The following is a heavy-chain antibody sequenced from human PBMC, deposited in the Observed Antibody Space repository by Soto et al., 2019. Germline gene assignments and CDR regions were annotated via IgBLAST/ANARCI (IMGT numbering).Heavy chain of an antibody. J-gene: IGHJ2*01. CDR1: GFTFSNYA. CDR3: ANMRGCKRGDWCFDF. Sequence: EVPLLESGGGSIQPGGSLRLSCAASGFTFSNYAMSWVRQAPGKGLGWVSALNGNGVATFYADSVKGRFTISRDNSKNTLYVQMINLRAEDTAVYFCANMRGCKRGDWCFDFWGRGTLVTVSS. CDR2: LNGNGVAT. V-gene: IGHV3-23*01. D-gene: IGHD2-15*01.